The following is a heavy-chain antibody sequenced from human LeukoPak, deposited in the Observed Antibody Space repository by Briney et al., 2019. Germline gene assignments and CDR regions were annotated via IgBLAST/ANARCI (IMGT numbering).Heavy chain of an antibody. J-gene: IGHJ5*02. Sequence: GGSLRLSCAASGFTFSSYAMSWVRQAPGKGLEWVSAISGSGGSTCYADSVKGRFTISRDNSKNTLYLQMNSLRAEDTAVYYCAKPKHIVVVIGWFDPWGQGTLVTVSS. V-gene: IGHV3-23*01. CDR2: ISGSGGST. D-gene: IGHD2-21*01. CDR1: GFTFSSYA. CDR3: AKPKHIVVVIGWFDP.